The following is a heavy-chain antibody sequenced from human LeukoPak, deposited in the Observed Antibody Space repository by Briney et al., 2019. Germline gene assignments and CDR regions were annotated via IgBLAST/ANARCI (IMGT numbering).Heavy chain of an antibody. D-gene: IGHD3-22*01. J-gene: IGHJ3*02. CDR3: ARGDYYDSSGFYHDAFDI. CDR1: GFTFSDYW. V-gene: IGHV3-7*01. CDR2: IKQDGSEK. Sequence: PGGSLRLSCAASGFTFSDYWMSWVRQAPGKGLEWVANIKQDGSEKYYVDSVKGRFTISRDNAKNSLYLQMNSLRAEDTAVYYCARGDYYDSSGFYHDAFDIWGQGTMVTVSS.